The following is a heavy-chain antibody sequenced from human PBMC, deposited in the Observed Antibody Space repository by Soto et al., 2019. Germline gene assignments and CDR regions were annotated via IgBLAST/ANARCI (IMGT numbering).Heavy chain of an antibody. V-gene: IGHV1-69*02. CDR3: ARGGMLAAGTNYFDY. D-gene: IGHD6-13*01. J-gene: IGHJ4*02. CDR2: IIPILGIA. CDR1: GGTFSSYT. Sequence: ASVKVSCKASGGTFSSYTISWVRQAPGQGLEWMGRIIPILGIANYAQKFQGRVTITADKSTSTAYMELSSLRSEDTAVYYCARGGMLAAGTNYFDYWGQGTLVTVSS.